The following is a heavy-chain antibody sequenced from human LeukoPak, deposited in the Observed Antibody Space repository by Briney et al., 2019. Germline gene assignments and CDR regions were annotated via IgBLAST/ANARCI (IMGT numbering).Heavy chain of an antibody. CDR2: IYTGSNT. CDR1: GFTVSNNY. V-gene: IGHV3-53*01. CDR3: ARDSGSGTVEPTGGYYYGMDV. Sequence: GGSLRLSCAASGFTVSNNYISWVRQAPGMGLEGVSFIYTGSNTYYADSVKGRFIISRDNSKNTVSLQMNSLRAEDTAVYYCARDSGSGTVEPTGGYYYGMDVWRQGSTVTVSS. D-gene: IGHD1-26*01. J-gene: IGHJ6*02.